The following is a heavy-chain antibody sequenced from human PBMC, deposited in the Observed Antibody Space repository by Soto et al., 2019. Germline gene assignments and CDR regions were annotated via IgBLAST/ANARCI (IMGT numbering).Heavy chain of an antibody. D-gene: IGHD3-10*01. CDR2: IYYNSGST. Sequence: QVQLQESGPGLVKPSQTLSLTCIVSGGSIRSGGYFWSWVRQHPGKGLEWIGNIYYNSGSTYCTPSLKSRFSISVDASKNQFSLDLSSVTAADTAVYFCTRDKPLPYNSGWWKGYYGMDVGGEGTTVIVST. CDR1: GGSIRSGGYF. CDR3: TRDKPLPYNSGWWKGYYGMDV. V-gene: IGHV4-31*03. J-gene: IGHJ6*04.